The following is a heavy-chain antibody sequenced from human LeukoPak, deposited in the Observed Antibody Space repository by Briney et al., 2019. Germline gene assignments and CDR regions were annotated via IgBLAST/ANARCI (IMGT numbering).Heavy chain of an antibody. V-gene: IGHV3-30*02. CDR2: IRYDGSNK. J-gene: IGHJ3*02. CDR3: AKEHGDYGSFGAFDI. CDR1: GFTLISYA. D-gene: IGHD4-17*01. Sequence: GGSLRLSCAASGFTLISYAIHWVRQAPGKGLEWVAFIRYDGSNKYYADSVKGRFTISRDNSKNTLYLQMNSLRAEDTAVYYCAKEHGDYGSFGAFDIWGQGTMVTVSS.